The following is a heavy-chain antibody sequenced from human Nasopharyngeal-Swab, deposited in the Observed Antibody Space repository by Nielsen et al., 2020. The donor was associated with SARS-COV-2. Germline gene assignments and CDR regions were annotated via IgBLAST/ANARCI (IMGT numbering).Heavy chain of an antibody. CDR2: IYPRDSDT. V-gene: IGHV5-51*01. CDR1: GYSFTSYW. D-gene: IGHD5-12*01. Sequence: GGSLRLSCKGSGYSFTSYWIAWVRQMPGKGLEWMGIIYPRDSDTRYSPSFQGQVTISADKSISTAYLQWSSLKASDTAMYYCVRPEGVATNSKYYIQYGMDVWGQGTTVTVSS. J-gene: IGHJ6*02. CDR3: VRPEGVATNSKYYIQYGMDV.